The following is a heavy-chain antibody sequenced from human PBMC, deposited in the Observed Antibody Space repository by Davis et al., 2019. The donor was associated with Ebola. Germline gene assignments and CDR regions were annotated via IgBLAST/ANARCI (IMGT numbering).Heavy chain of an antibody. V-gene: IGHV4-4*07. J-gene: IGHJ4*02. CDR3: ARASVMTAVTTFDS. CDR1: GDAITNYY. D-gene: IGHD4-17*01. Sequence: PGGSLRLSCNVSGDAITNYYWSWIRLLAGKGLEWIGRIHSNGITKYNPSLRTRVTMSLDTSRNQFSLRLTSLTAADTSLYYCARASVMTAVTTFDSWGQGTLVTVSS. CDR2: IHSNGIT.